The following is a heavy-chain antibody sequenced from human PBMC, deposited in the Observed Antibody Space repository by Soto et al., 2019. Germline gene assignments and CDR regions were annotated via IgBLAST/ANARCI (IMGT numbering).Heavy chain of an antibody. CDR3: AKGLIVGATSRKLRGGAFDI. J-gene: IGHJ3*02. D-gene: IGHD1-26*01. CDR1: GFTFSSYG. CDR2: ISYDGSNK. Sequence: PGGSLRLSCAAPGFTFSSYGMHWVRQAPGKGLEWVAVISYDGSNKYYADSVKGRFTISRDNSKNTLYLQMNSLRAEDTAVYYCAKGLIVGATSRKLRGGAFDIWGQGTMVTVS. V-gene: IGHV3-30*18.